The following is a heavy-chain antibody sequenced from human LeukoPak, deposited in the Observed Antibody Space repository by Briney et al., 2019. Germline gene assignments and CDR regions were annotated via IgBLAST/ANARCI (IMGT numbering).Heavy chain of an antibody. CDR1: GGSISSGSYY. J-gene: IGHJ6*03. V-gene: IGHV4-61*02. CDR3: ARAPGYYYYMDV. CDR2: IYTSGST. Sequence: SETLSLTCTVSGGSISSGSYYWSWIRQPAGKGLEWIGRIYTSGSTNYNPSLKSRVTISVDTSKNQFSLKLSSVTAADTAVYYCARAPGYYYYMDVWGKGTSVTVSS.